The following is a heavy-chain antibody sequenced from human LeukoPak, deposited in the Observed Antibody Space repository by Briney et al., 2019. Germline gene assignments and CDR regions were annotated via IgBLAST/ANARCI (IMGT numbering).Heavy chain of an antibody. V-gene: IGHV4-4*07. CDR3: ARTFCSGGNCFHFDY. CDR2: VFSDGAT. CDR1: GASINSYY. Sequence: PSETLSLTCTVSGASINSYYFTWIRQPAGKGLEWIGCVFSDGATDYNPSLQSRVTMSLDTSKNQVSLKLSSVAAADTAVYYCARTFCSGGNCFHFDYWGQGTLVTVSS. J-gene: IGHJ4*02. D-gene: IGHD2-15*01.